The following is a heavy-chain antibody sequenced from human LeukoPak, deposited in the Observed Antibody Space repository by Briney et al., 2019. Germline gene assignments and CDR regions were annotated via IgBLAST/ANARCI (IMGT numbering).Heavy chain of an antibody. CDR3: ARDILTFYYYYGMDV. V-gene: IGHV4-34*01. D-gene: IGHD3-9*01. CDR1: GGSFSGYY. Sequence: KASETLSLTCAVYGGSFSGYYWSWIRQPPGKGLEWIGEINHSGSTNYNPSLKSRVTISVDTSKNQFSLKLSSVTAADTAVYYCARDILTFYYYYGMDVWGQGTTVTVSS. J-gene: IGHJ6*02. CDR2: INHSGST.